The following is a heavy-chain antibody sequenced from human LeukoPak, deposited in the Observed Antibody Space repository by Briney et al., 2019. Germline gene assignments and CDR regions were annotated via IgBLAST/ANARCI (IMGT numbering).Heavy chain of an antibody. D-gene: IGHD1-1*01. CDR3: ARGPGTPHYFDY. J-gene: IGHJ4*02. CDR1: GYTFTSYG. Sequence: GASVKVSCKTSGYTFTSYGISWVRRAPGQGLEWMGWISVSNGDTNYAQKFQGRVTMTTDTSTNTAYMDLRSPRSDDTAMYYCARGPGTPHYFDYWGQGTLVTVSS. CDR2: ISVSNGDT. V-gene: IGHV1-18*01.